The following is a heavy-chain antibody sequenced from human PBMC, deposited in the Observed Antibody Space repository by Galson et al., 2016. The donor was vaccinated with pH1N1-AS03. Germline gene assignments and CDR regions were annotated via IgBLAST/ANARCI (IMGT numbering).Heavy chain of an antibody. D-gene: IGHD1-1*01. CDR1: DSTSSTFG. Sequence: SVKVSCKASDSTSSTFGFGWVRQAPGQGLEWMGWISAYNGNTKYAQRVQGRATMTSDTSTTTAYLELRSLRPDDTAVYYCASGTSDAFDIWGQGTMVTVSS. J-gene: IGHJ3*02. CDR3: ASGTSDAFDI. V-gene: IGHV1-18*04. CDR2: ISAYNGNT.